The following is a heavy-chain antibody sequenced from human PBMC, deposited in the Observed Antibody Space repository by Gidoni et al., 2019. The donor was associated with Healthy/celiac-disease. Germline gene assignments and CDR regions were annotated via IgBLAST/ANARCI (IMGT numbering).Heavy chain of an antibody. J-gene: IGHJ4*02. V-gene: IGHV3-9*01. D-gene: IGHD3-3*01. CDR3: AKGPPYYAGVYFDY. CDR1: GFTFDDYA. CDR2: ISWNSGSI. Sequence: EVQLVESGGGLVQPGRSLRLSCAASGFTFDDYAMHWVRQAPGKGLEWVSGISWNSGSIGYADSVKGRFTISIDNAKNSLYLQMNSLRAEDTALYYCAKGPPYYAGVYFDYWGQGTLVTVSS.